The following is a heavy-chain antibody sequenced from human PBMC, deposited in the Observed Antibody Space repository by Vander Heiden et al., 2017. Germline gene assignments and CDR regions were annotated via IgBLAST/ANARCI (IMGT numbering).Heavy chain of an antibody. CDR1: GFTFDAYA. Sequence: EVQLVESGGGLVQPGRSLRLSCAASGFTFDAYAMHWVRQGPGKGLEWVSGISWNSGSIGYADSVKGRFSIYRDNAKNSLYLQMNSVRAEDTALYYCAKGGPMYYYDSSGYLYYWGQGTLVTVSS. V-gene: IGHV3-9*01. CDR2: ISWNSGSI. CDR3: AKGGPMYYYDSSGYLYY. D-gene: IGHD3-22*01. J-gene: IGHJ4*02.